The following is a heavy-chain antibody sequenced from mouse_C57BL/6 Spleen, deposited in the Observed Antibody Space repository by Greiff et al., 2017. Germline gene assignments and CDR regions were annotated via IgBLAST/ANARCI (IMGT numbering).Heavy chain of an antibody. CDR1: GYTFTSYW. Sequence: QVQLQQPGAELVKPGASVKMSCKASGYTFTSYWITWVKQRPGQGLEWIGDIYPGSGSTNYNEKFKSKATLTVDTSSSTAYMQLSSLTSEDSAVYYWARRGRTGTGYWYWDVWGTGTTVTVSS. CDR3: ARRGRTGTGYWYWDV. J-gene: IGHJ1*03. CDR2: IYPGSGST. D-gene: IGHD4-1*01. V-gene: IGHV1-55*01.